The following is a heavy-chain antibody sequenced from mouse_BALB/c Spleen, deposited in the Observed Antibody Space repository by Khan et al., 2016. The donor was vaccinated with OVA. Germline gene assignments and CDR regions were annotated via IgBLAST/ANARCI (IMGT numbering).Heavy chain of an antibody. D-gene: IGHD2-14*01. CDR1: GNTFTSYT. CDR3: VRGGAYHRSDGLFAY. Sequence: QVQLKESGAELARPGASVKMSCKASGNTFTSYTMHWVRQRPGQAPEWIGHVNPSNSYTNYNQNFKDKATLIVDKSSSTAYMQLSSLTSEDSAVYYCVRGGAYHRSDGLFAYWGQGTLVPVSA. V-gene: IGHV1-4*01. CDR2: VNPSNSYT. J-gene: IGHJ3*01.